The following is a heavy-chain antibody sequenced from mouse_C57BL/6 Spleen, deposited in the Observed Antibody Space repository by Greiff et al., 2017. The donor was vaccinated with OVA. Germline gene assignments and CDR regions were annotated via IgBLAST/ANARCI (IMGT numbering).Heavy chain of an antibody. V-gene: IGHV3-6*01. Sequence: EVQVVESGPGLVKPSQSLSLTCSVTGYSITSGYYWNWIRQFPGNKLEWMGYISYDGSNNYNPSLKNRISITRDTSKNQFFLKLNSVTTEDTATYYCARVGDYDWYFDVWGTGTTVTVSS. CDR2: ISYDGSN. D-gene: IGHD2-4*01. CDR1: GYSITSGYY. CDR3: ARVGDYDWYFDV. J-gene: IGHJ1*03.